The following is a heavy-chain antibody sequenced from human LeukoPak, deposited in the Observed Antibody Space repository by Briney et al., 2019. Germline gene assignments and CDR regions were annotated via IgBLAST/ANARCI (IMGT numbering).Heavy chain of an antibody. J-gene: IGHJ4*02. CDR3: ARDQKSTLSSGYALDY. V-gene: IGHV3-21*01. CDR2: ISSSSSYI. Sequence: GGSLRLSCAASGFIFSSYSMNWVRQAPGKGLEWVSSISSSSSYIYYADSVKGRFTISRDNAENSLYLQMNSLRAEDTAVYYCARDQKSTLSSGYALDYWGQGTLVTVSS. D-gene: IGHD3-22*01. CDR1: GFIFSSYS.